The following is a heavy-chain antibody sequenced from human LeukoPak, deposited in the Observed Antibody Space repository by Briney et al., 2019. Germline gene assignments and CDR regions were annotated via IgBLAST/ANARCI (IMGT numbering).Heavy chain of an antibody. J-gene: IGHJ6*03. CDR2: ISSSGSTI. CDR3: ARGAPETYYYYYYMDV. CDR1: GFTVSSNS. V-gene: IGHV3-48*04. Sequence: GGSLRLSCTVSGFTVSSNSMSWVRQAPGKGLEWVSYISSSGSTIYYADSVKGRFTISRDNAKNSLYLQMNSLRAEDTAVYYCARGAPETYYYYYYMDVWGKGTTVTISS.